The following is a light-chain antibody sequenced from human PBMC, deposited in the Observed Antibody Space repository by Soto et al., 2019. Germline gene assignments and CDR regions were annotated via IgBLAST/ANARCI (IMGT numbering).Light chain of an antibody. CDR3: CSYAGSYTWV. CDR1: SSDVGGYNY. V-gene: IGLV2-11*01. CDR2: DVS. J-gene: IGLJ3*02. Sequence: QSVLTQPRSVSGSPGQSVTISCTGTSSDVGGYNYVSWYQQHPGKAPKLMIYDVSKRPSGVPDRFSGSKSGNTASLTISGLQAEDEADYYCCSYAGSYTWVFGGGTKLIVL.